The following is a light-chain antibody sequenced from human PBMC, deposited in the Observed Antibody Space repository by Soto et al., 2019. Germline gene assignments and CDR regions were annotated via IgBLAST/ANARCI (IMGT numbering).Light chain of an antibody. J-gene: IGLJ7*01. Sequence: QSALTQPASVSGSPGQSITISCTGTSSDVGAYKYVSWYQQHPGKAPKLMIYEVSNRPSGVSNRFSGSKSGNTASLTISGLQAEDGADYSCSSYTSTSTVIFGGGTQLTVL. CDR3: SSYTSTSTVI. CDR1: SSDVGAYKY. V-gene: IGLV2-14*01. CDR2: EVS.